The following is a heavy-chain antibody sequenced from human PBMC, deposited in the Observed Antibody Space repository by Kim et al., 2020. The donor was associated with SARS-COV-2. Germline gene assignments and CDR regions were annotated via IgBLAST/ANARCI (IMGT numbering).Heavy chain of an antibody. D-gene: IGHD2-15*01. CDR2: IRSKANSYAT. CDR1: GFTFSGSA. V-gene: IGHV3-73*01. CDR3: TIHPDYCSGGSCYGAKENSFYYFSMDV. Sequence: GGSLRLSCAASGFTFSGSAMHWVRQASGKGLEWVGRIRSKANSYATAYAASVKGRFTISRDDSKDTAYLQMNSLKTEDTAVYYCTIHPDYCSGGSCYGAKENSFYYFSMDVWGHGAPVTVSS. J-gene: IGHJ6*02.